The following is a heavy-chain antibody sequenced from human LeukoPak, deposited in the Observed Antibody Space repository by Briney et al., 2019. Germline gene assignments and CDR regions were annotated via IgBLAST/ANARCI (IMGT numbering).Heavy chain of an antibody. D-gene: IGHD2-2*02. CDR3: ARDLSYNNWFDP. V-gene: IGHV4-59*01. Sequence: SETLSLTCTVSGGSISSYYWSWIRQPPGKGLEWIGYIHYSGSTNYNPSLKSRVTISVDTSKNQFSLKLSSVTAADTAVYYCARDLSYNNWFDPWGQGTLVTVSS. J-gene: IGHJ5*02. CDR2: IHYSGST. CDR1: GGSISSYY.